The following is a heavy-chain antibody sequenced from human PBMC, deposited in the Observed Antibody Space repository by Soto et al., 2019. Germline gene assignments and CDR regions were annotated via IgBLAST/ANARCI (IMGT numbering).Heavy chain of an antibody. CDR1: GGTFSNYG. V-gene: IGHV1-69*13. J-gene: IGHJ6*02. Sequence: AASVKVSCKAPGGTFSNYGITWVRQAPGQGLEWMGGVIPIFGTPNYAQKFQDRVTIAADESTSTAYMELSSLRSEDTAVYYCARDGVPYSSSSMSYYFGMDVWGQGTTVTVSS. CDR3: ARDGVPYSSSSMSYYFGMDV. D-gene: IGHD6-6*01. CDR2: VIPIFGTP.